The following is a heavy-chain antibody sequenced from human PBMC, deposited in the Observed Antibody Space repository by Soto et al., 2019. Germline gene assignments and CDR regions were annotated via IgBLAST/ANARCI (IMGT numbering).Heavy chain of an antibody. D-gene: IGHD1-1*01. CDR2: IYYSGNT. J-gene: IGHJ4*02. CDR3: ARIPGITTFRRDY. Sequence: QLQLQESGPALVKPSENLSLTCSVSGGSISSPSYYWGWIRQPPGKGLDWIGSIYYSGNTYYNPFLQSRVTIFGDTSRNQSSLKVNPVTAADTAVYFSARIPGITTFRRDYRGQGTRVTVPS. V-gene: IGHV4-39*01. CDR1: GGSISSPSYY.